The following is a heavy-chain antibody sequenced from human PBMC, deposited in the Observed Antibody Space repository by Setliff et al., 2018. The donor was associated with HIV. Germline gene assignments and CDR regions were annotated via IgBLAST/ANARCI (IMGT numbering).Heavy chain of an antibody. J-gene: IGHJ4*02. CDR1: DASITADTFY. V-gene: IGHV4-31*03. D-gene: IGHD6-13*01. Sequence: PSETLSLTCTVSDASITADTFYWNWLRQPPGKGPEWIGYIHNSGTTHYNPAFESRLIISLDMSNNRFSLKLSSVTAADTAVYYCARDGYSSSWYVISGSFDYWGQGILVTVSS. CDR3: ARDGYSSSWYVISGSFDY. CDR2: IHNSGTT.